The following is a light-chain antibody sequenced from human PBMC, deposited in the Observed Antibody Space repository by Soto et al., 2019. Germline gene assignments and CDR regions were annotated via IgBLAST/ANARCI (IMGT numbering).Light chain of an antibody. Sequence: QAVVTQPASVSGSPGQSITISCTGTSSDVGSHNFVSWYQQQPGKAPKLMIYEGSKRPSGVSNRFSGSKSGNTASLTIAGLQAEDEADYYCCSYTGSSTSVLFGGGTQLTVL. CDR2: EGS. J-gene: IGLJ2*01. CDR3: CSYTGSSTSVL. CDR1: SSDVGSHNF. V-gene: IGLV2-23*01.